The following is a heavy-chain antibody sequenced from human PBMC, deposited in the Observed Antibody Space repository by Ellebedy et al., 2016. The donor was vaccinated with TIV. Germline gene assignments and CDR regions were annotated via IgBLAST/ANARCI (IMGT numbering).Heavy chain of an antibody. Sequence: GGSLRLSXAATGFTFRNYWMNWVRQAPGKGLERVANIKQDGSEKKYVDSVKGRFTISRDNAKNSLYLQMNSLRAEDTAVYYCARTTMLRGVIISPIILFDYWGQGTLVTVSS. J-gene: IGHJ4*02. CDR3: ARTTMLRGVIISPIILFDY. CDR1: GFTFRNYW. V-gene: IGHV3-7*01. D-gene: IGHD3-10*01. CDR2: IKQDGSEK.